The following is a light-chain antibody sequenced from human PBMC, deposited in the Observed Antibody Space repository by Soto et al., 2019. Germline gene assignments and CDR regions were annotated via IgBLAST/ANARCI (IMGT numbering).Light chain of an antibody. CDR1: TSDVGAYIY. CDR3: SSYTISNTRL. V-gene: IGLV2-14*01. Sequence: QSALTQPASVSGSPGQSITISCTGTTSDVGAYIYVSWYQQHPGKAPKLMIYTVSNRPSGVSNRFSGSKSGNTASLTISGLQAEDEADYYCSSYTISNTRLFGGGTKVTVL. J-gene: IGLJ2*01. CDR2: TVS.